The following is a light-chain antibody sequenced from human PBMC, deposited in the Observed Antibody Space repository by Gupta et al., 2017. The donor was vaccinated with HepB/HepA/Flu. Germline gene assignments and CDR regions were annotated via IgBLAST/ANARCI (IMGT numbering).Light chain of an antibody. Sequence: SYELTQPPSLSVSPGQTARITCSGDALPKQYAYWYQQKPGQAPVLVIYKDNERPSVIPERFSGSSSGTTVTLTISGVQAADEADYYCQSAESSGTYYVFGTGTKVTVL. J-gene: IGLJ1*01. CDR3: QSAESSGTYYV. V-gene: IGLV3-25*03. CDR1: ALPKQY. CDR2: KDN.